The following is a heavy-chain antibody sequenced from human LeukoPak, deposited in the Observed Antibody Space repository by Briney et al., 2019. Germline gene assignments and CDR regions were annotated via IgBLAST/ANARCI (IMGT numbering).Heavy chain of an antibody. CDR2: ISSSSSYI. J-gene: IGHJ3*02. CDR1: GFTFNSYA. D-gene: IGHD6-19*01. Sequence: GGSLRLSCAASGFTFNSYAMSWVRQAPGKGLEWVSSISSSSSYIYYADSVKGRFTISRDNAKNSLYLQMNSLRAEDTAVYYCARVPAESSGWSGWSLDAFDIWGQGTMVTVSS. CDR3: ARVPAESSGWSGWSLDAFDI. V-gene: IGHV3-21*01.